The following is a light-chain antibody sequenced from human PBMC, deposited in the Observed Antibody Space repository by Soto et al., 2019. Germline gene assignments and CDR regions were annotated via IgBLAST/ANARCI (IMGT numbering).Light chain of an antibody. CDR3: AAWDDSLNGWV. J-gene: IGLJ3*02. CDR1: SSNIGSNA. CDR2: YND. V-gene: IGLV1-36*01. Sequence: QSVLTQPPSVSEAPRQRVTISCSGSSSNIGSNAVNWYQQLPGKAPKLLIYYNDLLPSGVSDRFSGSKSDTSASLAISGLQSGDEADYYCAAWDDSLNGWVFGGGTKVTVL.